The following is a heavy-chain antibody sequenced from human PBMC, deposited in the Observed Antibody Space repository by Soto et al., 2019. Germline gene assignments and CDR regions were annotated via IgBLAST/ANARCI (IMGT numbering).Heavy chain of an antibody. J-gene: IGHJ4*02. CDR3: ARHRISYGYDSSGWSDY. D-gene: IGHD6-19*01. CDR1: GGSISSYY. Sequence: SETLSLTCTVSGGSISSYYWSWIRQPPGKGLEWIGYIYYSGSTNYNPSLKSRVTISVDTSKNQFSLKLSSVTAADTAVYYCARHRISYGYDSSGWSDYWGQGTLVTVSS. CDR2: IYYSGST. V-gene: IGHV4-59*08.